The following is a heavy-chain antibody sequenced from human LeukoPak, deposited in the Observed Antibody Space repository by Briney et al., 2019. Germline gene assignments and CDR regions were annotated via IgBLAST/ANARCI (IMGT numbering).Heavy chain of an antibody. Sequence: ASVKVSCKASGYTFTSYYMHWVRQAPGQGLEWMGIINPSGGSTSYAQKFQGRVTMTRDTSTSTVYMELSSLRSEDTAVYYCARAYYDFWSGYSLYYYGMDVWGQGTTVTVS. V-gene: IGHV1-46*01. CDR3: ARAYYDFWSGYSLYYYGMDV. CDR1: GYTFTSYY. J-gene: IGHJ6*02. D-gene: IGHD3-3*01. CDR2: INPSGGST.